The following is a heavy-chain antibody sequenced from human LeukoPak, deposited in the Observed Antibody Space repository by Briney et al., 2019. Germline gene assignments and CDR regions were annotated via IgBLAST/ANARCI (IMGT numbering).Heavy chain of an antibody. CDR3: AKIRLWSYYREPNDFDY. CDR2: ISSSGSTI. V-gene: IGHV3-11*01. D-gene: IGHD1-26*01. CDR1: GFTFSDYY. Sequence: PGGSLRLSCAASGFTFSDYYMSWTRQAPGKGLEWVSYISSSGSTIYYADSVKGRFTISRDNAKNSLYLQMNSLRAEDTAVYYCAKIRLWSYYREPNDFDYWGQGTLVTVSS. J-gene: IGHJ4*02.